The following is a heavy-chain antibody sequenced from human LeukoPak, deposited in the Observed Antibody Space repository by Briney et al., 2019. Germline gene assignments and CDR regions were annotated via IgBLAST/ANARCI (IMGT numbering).Heavy chain of an antibody. CDR3: AREGGPYRPLDY. Sequence: SGTLSLICGVSGDSLSSTNWWTWVRQPPGKGLEWIGEFHLDGRTNYSPYLQSQLAMSVEFSKNHFSLKLTSVTAAATAVYYCAREGGPYRPLDYSGQGTLVTVSS. V-gene: IGHV4-4*02. J-gene: IGHJ4*02. CDR1: GDSLSSTNW. CDR2: FHLDGRT.